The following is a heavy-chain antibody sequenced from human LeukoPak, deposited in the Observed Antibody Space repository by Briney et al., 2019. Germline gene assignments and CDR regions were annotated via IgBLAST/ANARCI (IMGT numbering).Heavy chain of an antibody. J-gene: IGHJ3*02. CDR1: GGSISSSSYY. D-gene: IGHD3-22*01. CDR2: IYYSGST. Sequence: SETLSLTCTVSGGSISSSSYYWGWIRQPPGKGLEWIGRIYYSGSTYYNPSLKSRVTISVDTSKNQFSLKLSSVTAADTAVYYCARQMITSYYYDSSGSRAFDIWGQGTMVTVSS. CDR3: ARQMITSYYYDSSGSRAFDI. V-gene: IGHV4-39*01.